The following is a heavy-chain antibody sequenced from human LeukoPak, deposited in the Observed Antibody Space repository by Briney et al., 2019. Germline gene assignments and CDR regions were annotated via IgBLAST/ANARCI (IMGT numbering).Heavy chain of an antibody. CDR2: ISAYNGNT. J-gene: IGHJ4*02. CDR3: ARTSSTLWLRTPGGDY. CDR1: GYTFTSYG. Sequence: ASVKVSCKASGYTFTSYGISWVRQAPGQGLGWMGWISAYNGNTNYAQKLQGRVTMTTDTSTSTAYMELRSLRSDDTAVYYCARTSSTLWLRTPGGDYWGQGTLVTVSS. D-gene: IGHD5-12*01. V-gene: IGHV1-18*01.